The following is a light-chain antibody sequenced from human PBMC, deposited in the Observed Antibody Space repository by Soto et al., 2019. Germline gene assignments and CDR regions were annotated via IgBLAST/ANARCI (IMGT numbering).Light chain of an antibody. CDR2: DAS. J-gene: IGKJ1*01. CDR3: QQRSNLPWT. Sequence: DIVLTQSPGTLSLSPGERATLSCRASQSLNSSYLAWYQQKPGQAPRLLIYDASNRATGIPVRFSGSGSGTDYTLTVSSLEPEDFAVYYCQQRSNLPWTFGQGTKVDI. V-gene: IGKV3D-20*02. CDR1: QSLNSSY.